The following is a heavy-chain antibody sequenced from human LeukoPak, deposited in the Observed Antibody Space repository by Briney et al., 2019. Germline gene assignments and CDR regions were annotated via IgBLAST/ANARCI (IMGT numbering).Heavy chain of an antibody. Sequence: PGGSLRLSCAASEFTFSSYAMQWVRQAPGKGLEWVSGISASGGNTWYADSVKGRFTISRDNSKNTLYLQMNSLRAEDTAVYYCAKAWLEQGGMFDYWGQGTPVTVSS. CDR3: AKAWLEQGGMFDY. V-gene: IGHV3-23*01. D-gene: IGHD1/OR15-1a*01. J-gene: IGHJ4*02. CDR2: ISASGGNT. CDR1: EFTFSSYA.